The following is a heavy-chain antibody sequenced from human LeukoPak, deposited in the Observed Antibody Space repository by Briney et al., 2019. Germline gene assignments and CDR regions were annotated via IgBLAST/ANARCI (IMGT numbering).Heavy chain of an antibody. J-gene: IGHJ4*02. CDR3: ARVLSGGLLWFGELLYFDY. D-gene: IGHD3-10*01. Sequence: GASVKVSCKASGYTFTGYYMHWVRQAPGQGLEWMGWINPNSGGTNYAQKVQGRVTMTRDTSTSTAYMELSRLRSDDTAVYYCARVLSGGLLWFGELLYFDYWGQGTLVTVSS. V-gene: IGHV1-2*02. CDR2: INPNSGGT. CDR1: GYTFTGYY.